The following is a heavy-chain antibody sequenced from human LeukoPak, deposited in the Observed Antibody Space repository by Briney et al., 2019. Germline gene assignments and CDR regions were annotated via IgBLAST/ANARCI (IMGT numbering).Heavy chain of an antibody. CDR2: IIHSGRT. D-gene: IGHD3-9*01. V-gene: IGHV4-34*01. J-gene: IGHJ5*02. CDR3: ARGLNYDILTANPFTAWFDP. Sequence: SETLSLTCAVYGGSFSGNYWSWIRQSPGKGLEWIGEIIHSGRTNYNPSLESRVTISIDTTKNQVSLRLSSVTAADTAVYYCARGLNYDILTANPFTAWFDPWGQGTLVTVSS. CDR1: GGSFSGNY.